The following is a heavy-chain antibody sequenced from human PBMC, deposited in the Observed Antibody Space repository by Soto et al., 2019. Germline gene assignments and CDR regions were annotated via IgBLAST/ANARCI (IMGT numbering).Heavy chain of an antibody. CDR3: ARMGLLHGMDV. CDR2: ISYDGSNK. Sequence: QVQVVESGGGVVQPGRSLRLACAASGLTFSSYAMHWVRQAPGKGLEWVALISYDGSNKYYEDSVKGRLAMSRDNSKNTLYLHMNSLRAEDTAVYYCARMGLLHGMDVWGQGTTVTVSS. D-gene: IGHD2-15*01. J-gene: IGHJ6*02. CDR1: GLTFSSYA. V-gene: IGHV3-30*09.